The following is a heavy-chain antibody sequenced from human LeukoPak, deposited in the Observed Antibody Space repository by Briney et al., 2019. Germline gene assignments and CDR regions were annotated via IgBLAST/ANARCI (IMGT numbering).Heavy chain of an antibody. D-gene: IGHD7-27*01. Sequence: SETLSLTCTVSGGSISSSSYYWGWIRQPPGKGLEWIGSIYYSGSTYYNPSLKSRVTISVDTSKNQFSLKLSSVTAADTAVYYCARDPATGEPFDYWGQGTLVTVSS. CDR1: GGSISSSSYY. V-gene: IGHV4-39*07. CDR3: ARDPATGEPFDY. J-gene: IGHJ4*02. CDR2: IYYSGST.